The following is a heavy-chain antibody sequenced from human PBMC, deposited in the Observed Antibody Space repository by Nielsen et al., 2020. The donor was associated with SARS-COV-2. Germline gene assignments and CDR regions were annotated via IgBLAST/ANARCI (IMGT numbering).Heavy chain of an antibody. Sequence: WIRQPPGKGLEWVAVISYDGSNKYYADSVKGRFTISRDNSMNTLYLQMKSLRAEDTAVYYCAKVLGSLYYYMDVWGKGTTVTVSS. D-gene: IGHD1-14*01. CDR3: AKVLGSLYYYMDV. V-gene: IGHV3-30*18. CDR2: ISYDGSNK. J-gene: IGHJ6*03.